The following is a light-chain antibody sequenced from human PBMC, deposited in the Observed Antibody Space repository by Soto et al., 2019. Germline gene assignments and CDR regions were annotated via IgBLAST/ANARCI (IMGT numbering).Light chain of an antibody. CDR3: QHYNSYSEA. CDR1: QSISSW. CDR2: KAS. J-gene: IGKJ1*01. V-gene: IGKV1-5*03. Sequence: DIQMTQSPSTLSASIGDRVTITCRASQSISSWLAWYQQKPGKAPKLLIYKASTLQSGVPSRFRGSGSGTEFTLTISSLQPDDFATYYCQHYNSYSEAFGQGTMVEFK.